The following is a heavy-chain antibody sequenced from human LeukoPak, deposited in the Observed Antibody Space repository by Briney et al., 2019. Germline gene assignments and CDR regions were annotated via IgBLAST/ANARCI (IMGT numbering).Heavy chain of an antibody. CDR1: GGSISSYY. CDR3: ARDRGSYGLDY. D-gene: IGHD1-26*01. CDR2: IYTSGST. Sequence: SETLSLTRTVSGGSISSYYWSWIRQPAGKELEWIGRIYTSGSTNYNPSLKSRVTMLVDTSKNQFSLKLSSVTAADTAVYYCARDRGSYGLDYWGQGTLVTVSS. J-gene: IGHJ4*02. V-gene: IGHV4-4*07.